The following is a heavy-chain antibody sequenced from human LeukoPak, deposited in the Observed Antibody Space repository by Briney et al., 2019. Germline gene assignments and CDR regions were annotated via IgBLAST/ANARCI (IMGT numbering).Heavy chain of an antibody. V-gene: IGHV3-11*04. CDR3: ARDGDDRSAFDI. D-gene: IGHD3-16*01. J-gene: IGHJ3*02. CDR1: GFTFSDYH. CDR2: ISSGGSTK. Sequence: GGSLRLSCAASGFTFSDYHMNWIRQAPGKGLEWVSYISSGGSTKYYADSVKGRFTISRDNARNSLYLQMNSLRGEDSAVYYCARDGDDRSAFDIWGQGTMVTVSS.